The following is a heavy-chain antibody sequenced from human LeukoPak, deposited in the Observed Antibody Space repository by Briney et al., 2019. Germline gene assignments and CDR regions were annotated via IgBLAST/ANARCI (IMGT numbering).Heavy chain of an antibody. CDR3: ALGRRGAAGAFDI. CDR2: IYPGDSDT. D-gene: IGHD3-10*01. Sequence: GESLKISCKASGYSFSSYWIGWVRQMPGKGLELMGIIYPGDSDTRYTPSFQGQVTISADKSISTAYLQWSSLKASDTAKYYCALGRRGAAGAFDIWGQGTLVTVSS. V-gene: IGHV5-51*01. J-gene: IGHJ3*02. CDR1: GYSFSSYW.